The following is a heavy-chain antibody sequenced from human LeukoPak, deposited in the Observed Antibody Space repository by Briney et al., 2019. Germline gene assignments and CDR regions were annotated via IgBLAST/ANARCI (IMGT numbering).Heavy chain of an antibody. J-gene: IGHJ4*02. CDR2: ISSSSSYI. CDR3: ARKGSRGGFDY. Sequence: GGSLRLSCAASGFTFSSYSMNWVRQAPGKGLEWVSSISSSSSYIYYADSVKGRFTISRDNAKNSLYLQMNSLRAEDTAVYYCARKGSRGGFDYWGRGTLVTVSS. V-gene: IGHV3-21*01. D-gene: IGHD1-26*01. CDR1: GFTFSSYS.